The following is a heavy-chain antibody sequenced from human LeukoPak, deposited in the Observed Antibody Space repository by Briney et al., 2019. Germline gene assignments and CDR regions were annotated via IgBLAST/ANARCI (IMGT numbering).Heavy chain of an antibody. CDR3: AREFCSSTSCYAAYYYYGMDV. Sequence: GGSLRLSCAASGFMFSSNWMSWVRQAPGKGLEWVAVISYDGSNKYYADSVKGRFTISRDNSKNTLYLQMNSLRAEDTAVYYCAREFCSSTSCYAAYYYYGMDVWGQGTTVTVSS. D-gene: IGHD2-2*01. CDR2: ISYDGSNK. CDR1: GFMFSSNW. J-gene: IGHJ6*02. V-gene: IGHV3-30-3*01.